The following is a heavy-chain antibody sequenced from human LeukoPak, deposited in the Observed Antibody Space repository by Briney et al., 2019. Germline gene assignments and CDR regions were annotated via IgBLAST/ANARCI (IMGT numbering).Heavy chain of an antibody. CDR2: ISNNGGYT. CDR3: ARGAGVLRGLDY. Sequence: QPGGSLRLSCAASGFTFSSSAMSWVRQAPGKGLKWVSAISNNGGYTYYADSVKGRFTISRDNSKNTLYLQMNSLRAEDTAVYYCARGAGVLRGLDYWGQGTLVTVSS. V-gene: IGHV3-23*01. CDR1: GFTFSSSA. D-gene: IGHD3-3*01. J-gene: IGHJ4*02.